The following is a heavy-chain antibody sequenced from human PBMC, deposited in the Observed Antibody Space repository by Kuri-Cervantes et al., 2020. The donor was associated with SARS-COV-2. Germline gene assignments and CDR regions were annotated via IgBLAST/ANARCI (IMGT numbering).Heavy chain of an antibody. J-gene: IGHJ3*02. D-gene: IGHD3-10*01. CDR3: AREGSGSGDAFDI. CDR1: GFTFSAYS. Sequence: ETLSLTCATSGFTFSAYSMNWVRQAPGKGLEWVANIKEDGTERCYVDSVKGRFTISRDNAKNSLSLQMNNLRAEDTAVYYCAREGSGSGDAFDIWGQGTMVTVSS. V-gene: IGHV3-7*03. CDR2: IKEDGTER.